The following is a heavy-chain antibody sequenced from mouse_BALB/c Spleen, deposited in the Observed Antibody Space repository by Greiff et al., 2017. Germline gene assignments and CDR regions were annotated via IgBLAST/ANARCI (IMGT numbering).Heavy chain of an antibody. D-gene: IGHD2-10*01. CDR3: AREGAYYGNSAWFAY. J-gene: IGHJ3*01. CDR1: GFNIKDTY. V-gene: IGHV14-3*02. Sequence: VQLKQSGAELVKPGASVKLSCTASGFNIKDTYMHWVKQRPEQGLEWIGRIDPANGNTKYDPKFQGKATITADTSSNTAYLQLSSLTSEDTAVYYCAREGAYYGNSAWFAYWGQGTLVTVSA. CDR2: IDPANGNT.